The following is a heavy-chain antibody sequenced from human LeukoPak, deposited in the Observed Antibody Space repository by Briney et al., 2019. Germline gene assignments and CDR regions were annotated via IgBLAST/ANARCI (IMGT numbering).Heavy chain of an antibody. J-gene: IGHJ6*02. Sequence: SQTLSLTCAISGDSVSSNSAAWNWIRQSPSRGLEWLGRTYYRSKWYNDYAVSVKSRITINPDTSKNQFSLQLNSVTPEDTAVYYCARDGIVVAPAAIIYYYYGMDVWGQGTTVTVSS. D-gene: IGHD2-2*02. V-gene: IGHV6-1*01. CDR3: ARDGIVVAPAAIIYYYYGMDV. CDR1: GDSVSSNSAA. CDR2: TYYRSKWYN.